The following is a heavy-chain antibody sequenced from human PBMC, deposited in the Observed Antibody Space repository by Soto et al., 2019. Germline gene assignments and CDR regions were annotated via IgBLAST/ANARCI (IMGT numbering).Heavy chain of an antibody. CDR2: IFYTGTT. V-gene: IGHV4-39*01. CDR1: GGSVSYNSYY. CDR3: ARLVVVAPFANV. D-gene: IGHD2-21*01. Sequence: SETLSLTCPVSGGSVSYNSYYWGWIRQPPGKGLEWVGGIFYTGTTYYNPYLKDRLSISVDTSKNSFSLNLTSVTAADTAVYFWARLVVVAPFANVWGQGALVTVSS. J-gene: IGHJ4*02.